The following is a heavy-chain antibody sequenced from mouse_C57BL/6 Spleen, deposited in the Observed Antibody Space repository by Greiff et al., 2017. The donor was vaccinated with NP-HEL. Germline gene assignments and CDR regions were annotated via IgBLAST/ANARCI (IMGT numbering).Heavy chain of an antibody. D-gene: IGHD2-1*01. CDR1: GFTFSDYG. J-gene: IGHJ3*01. V-gene: IGHV5-17*01. CDR2: ISSGSSTI. CDR3: ARGYYGFPFAY. Sequence: EVMLVESGGGLVKPGGSLKLSCAASGFTFSDYGMHWVRQAPEKGLEWVAYISSGSSTIYYADTVKGRFTISRDNAKNTLCLQMTSLRSEDTAMYYCARGYYGFPFAYWGQGTLVTVSA.